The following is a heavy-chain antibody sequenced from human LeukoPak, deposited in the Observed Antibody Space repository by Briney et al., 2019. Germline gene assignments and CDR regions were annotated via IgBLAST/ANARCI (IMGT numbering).Heavy chain of an antibody. J-gene: IGHJ4*02. D-gene: IGHD2-21*02. CDR2: ISYDGSNK. V-gene: IGHV3-30*18. Sequence: GRSLRLSCAASGFTFSSYGMHWVRQAPGKGLELVAVISYDGSNKYYADSVKGRFTISRYNSKNTLYLQMNSLRAEDTAVYYCAKDGGYCGGDCYSLLLDYWGQGTLVTVSS. CDR3: AKDGGYCGGDCYSLLLDY. CDR1: GFTFSSYG.